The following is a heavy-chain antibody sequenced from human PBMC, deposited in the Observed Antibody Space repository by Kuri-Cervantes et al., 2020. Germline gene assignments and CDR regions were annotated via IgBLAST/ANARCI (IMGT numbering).Heavy chain of an antibody. J-gene: IGHJ3*02. CDR1: GGSFSGYY. D-gene: IGHD5-18*01. V-gene: IGHV4-34*01. Sequence: GSLRLSCAVYGGSFSGYYWSWIRQPPGKGLEWIGEINHSGSTDYHPSLKSRVTISMDTSKNQFSLKLSSVTAADTAVYYCARDQTGYSYGPGAFDIWGQGTMVTVSS. CDR3: ARDQTGYSYGPGAFDI. CDR2: INHSGST.